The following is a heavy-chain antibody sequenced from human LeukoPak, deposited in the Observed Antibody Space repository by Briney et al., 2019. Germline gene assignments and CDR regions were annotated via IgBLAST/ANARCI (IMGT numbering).Heavy chain of an antibody. Sequence: GGSLRLSRAVSGFSFSNCSMHWVRHAPGKGLVWVSSISSSRTYIYYADSLEGRFTISRDNVRNSLYLQMNSLRAEDTAVYYCAGDYEGNLAFDIWGQGTMVTVSS. CDR3: AGDYEGNLAFDI. CDR1: GFSFSNCS. V-gene: IGHV3-21*01. J-gene: IGHJ3*02. D-gene: IGHD4-23*01. CDR2: ISSSRTYI.